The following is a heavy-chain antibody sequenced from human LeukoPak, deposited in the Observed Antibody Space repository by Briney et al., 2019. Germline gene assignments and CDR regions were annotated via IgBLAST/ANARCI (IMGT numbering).Heavy chain of an antibody. D-gene: IGHD3-3*01. Sequence: SETLSLTCAVYGGSFSGYYWSWIRQPAGKGLEWIGRIYTSGSTNYNPSLKSRVTISVDTSKNQFSPKLSSVTAADTAVYYCARARITIFGVVKPYYFEYWGQGTLVTVSS. CDR3: ARARITIFGVVKPYYFEY. V-gene: IGHV4-59*10. J-gene: IGHJ4*02. CDR1: GGSFSGYY. CDR2: IYTSGST.